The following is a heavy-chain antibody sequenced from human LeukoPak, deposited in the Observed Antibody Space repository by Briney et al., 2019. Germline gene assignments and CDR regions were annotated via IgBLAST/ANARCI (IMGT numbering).Heavy chain of an antibody. CDR2: IIPIFGTA. CDR3: ARARQRYYDSSGYYPFDY. Sequence: SVKVSCKASGGTFSSYAINWLRQAPGQGLDWMGGIIPIFGTANYAQKFQGRVTITTDESTSTAYMELSSLRSEDTAVYYCARARQRYYDSSGYYPFDYWGQGTLVTVSS. V-gene: IGHV1-69*05. CDR1: GGTFSSYA. J-gene: IGHJ4*02. D-gene: IGHD3-22*01.